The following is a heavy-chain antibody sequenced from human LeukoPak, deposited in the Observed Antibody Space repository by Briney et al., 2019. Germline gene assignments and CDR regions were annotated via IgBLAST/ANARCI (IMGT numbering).Heavy chain of an antibody. Sequence: GGSLRLSCAATGFTFSDYYMSWIRQAPGKGLEWVSYISSSGSTIYYADSVKGRFTISRDNAKNSLYLQMNSLRAEDTAVYYCARALRDITMIVVATYYFDYWGQGTLVTVSS. J-gene: IGHJ4*02. V-gene: IGHV3-11*01. CDR2: ISSSGSTI. D-gene: IGHD3-22*01. CDR1: GFTFSDYY. CDR3: ARALRDITMIVVATYYFDY.